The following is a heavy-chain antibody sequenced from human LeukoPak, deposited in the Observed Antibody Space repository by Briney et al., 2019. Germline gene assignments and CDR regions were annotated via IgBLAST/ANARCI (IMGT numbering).Heavy chain of an antibody. J-gene: IGHJ5*02. CDR2: IYSGGST. CDR3: ARTLFDILTCWFDP. V-gene: IGHV3-66*01. D-gene: IGHD3-9*01. CDR1: GFTFSSYS. Sequence: GGSLRLSCAASGFTFSSYSMSWVRQAPGKGLEWVSVIYSGGSTYYADSVKGRFTISRDNSKNTLYLQMNSLRAEDTAVYYCARTLFDILTCWFDPWGQGTLVTVSS.